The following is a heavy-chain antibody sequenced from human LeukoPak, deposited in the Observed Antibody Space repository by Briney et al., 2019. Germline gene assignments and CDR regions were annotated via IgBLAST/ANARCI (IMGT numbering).Heavy chain of an antibody. CDR3: AREVGYSSSWIYYYGMDV. CDR2: IYYSGST. J-gene: IGHJ6*04. CDR1: GGSISSYY. D-gene: IGHD6-13*01. V-gene: IGHV4-59*01. Sequence: SETLSLTCTVSGGSISSYYWSWIRQPPGKGLEWIGYIYYSGSTNYNPSLKSRVTISVDTSKNQFSLKLSSVTAADTAVYYCAREVGYSSSWIYYYGMDVWGKGTTVTVSS.